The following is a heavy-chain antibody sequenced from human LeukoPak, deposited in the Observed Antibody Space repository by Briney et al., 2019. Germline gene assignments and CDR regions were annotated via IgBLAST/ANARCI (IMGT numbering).Heavy chain of an antibody. V-gene: IGHV1-18*01. CDR3: ARVRLELRGWFDP. D-gene: IGHD1-7*01. Sequence: PGGSLRLSCAASGFTFSSYAMSWVRQAPGQGLEWMGWISAYNGNTNYAQKLQGRVTMTTDTSTSTAYMELRSLRSDDTAVYYCARVRLELRGWFDPWGQGTLVTVSS. CDR2: ISAYNGNT. J-gene: IGHJ5*02. CDR1: GFTFSSYA.